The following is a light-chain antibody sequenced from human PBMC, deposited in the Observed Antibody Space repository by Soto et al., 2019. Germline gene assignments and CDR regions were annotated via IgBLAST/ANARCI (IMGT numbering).Light chain of an antibody. J-gene: IGKJ4*01. V-gene: IGKV3-11*01. CDR3: QQLSNWPLT. CDR1: QSVSSY. CDR2: DAS. Sequence: EIVLTQSPATLSLSPGERATLSCRASQSVSSYLAWYQQKPGQAPRLLIYDASNRATGIPARFSGSASGTDFTLTISSLEPEDFAVYYCQQLSNWPLTFGGGTNVEIK.